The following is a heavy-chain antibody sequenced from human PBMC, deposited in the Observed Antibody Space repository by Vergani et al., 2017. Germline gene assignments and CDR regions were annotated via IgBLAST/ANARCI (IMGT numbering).Heavy chain of an antibody. V-gene: IGHV4-39*07. Sequence: QVQLQESGPGLVKPSETLSLTCTVSGGSISSNSFYWGWIRQPPGKGLEWIGNIYYSGSTYYNPSLKSRVTISIDTSKNQFSLNLSSVTAADTAVYFCASGFSTVEFDYWGQGTLVTVSS. J-gene: IGHJ4*02. CDR1: GGSISSNSFY. CDR2: IYYSGST. D-gene: IGHD4-23*01. CDR3: ASGFSTVEFDY.